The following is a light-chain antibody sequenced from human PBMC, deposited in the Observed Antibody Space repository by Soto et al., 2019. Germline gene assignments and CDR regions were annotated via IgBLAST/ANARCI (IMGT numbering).Light chain of an antibody. J-gene: IGLJ2*01. CDR1: SGHSDYG. Sequence: QSVLTQSPSASASLGASVTLTCTLSSGHSDYGIAWHQQQPDKGPRYLMKLNRDGSHTKGDGIPDRFSGSSSGAERYLTISSLHSDDQADYYCLSGDTVVVFGGGTKRTV. V-gene: IGLV4-69*01. CDR2: LNRDGSH. CDR3: LSGDTVVV.